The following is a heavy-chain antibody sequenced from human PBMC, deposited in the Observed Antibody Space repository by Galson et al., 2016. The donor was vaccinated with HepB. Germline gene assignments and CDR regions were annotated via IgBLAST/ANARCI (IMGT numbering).Heavy chain of an antibody. Sequence: TLSLTCTVSGGSISSGGYYWSWIRQHPGKGLEWIGYIYYSGSTNYNPSLKSRVTLSVDTSKNQFSLKLTSVTAADTAVYYCARDSAGSFDLWGPGTLVIVSS. CDR1: GGSISSGGYY. CDR3: ARDSAGSFDL. D-gene: IGHD3-10*01. J-gene: IGHJ5*02. V-gene: IGHV4-61*08. CDR2: IYYSGST.